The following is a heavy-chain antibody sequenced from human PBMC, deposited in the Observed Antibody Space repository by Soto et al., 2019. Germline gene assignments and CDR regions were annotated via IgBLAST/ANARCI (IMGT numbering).Heavy chain of an antibody. Sequence: EVQLLESGGGLVQPGGSLRLSCAASGFTFSSYAMSWVRQAPGKGLEWVSAISGSGGSTYYADSVKGRFTISRDNSKNTLYLQMNRLRAEDTAVYYCAKDGPWGLWFGESPQQVYYYYGMDVWGQGTTVTVSS. CDR3: AKDGPWGLWFGESPQQVYYYYGMDV. CDR1: GFTFSSYA. J-gene: IGHJ6*02. CDR2: ISGSGGST. D-gene: IGHD3-10*01. V-gene: IGHV3-23*01.